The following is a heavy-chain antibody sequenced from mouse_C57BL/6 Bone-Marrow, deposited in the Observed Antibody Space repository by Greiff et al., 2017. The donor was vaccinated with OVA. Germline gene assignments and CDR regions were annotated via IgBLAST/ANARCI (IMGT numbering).Heavy chain of an antibody. Sequence: QVQLQQPGAELVMPGASVKLSCKASGYTFTSYWMHWVKQRPGQGLEWIGEIDPSDSYTNYNHKFKGKSTLTVDKSSSTAYMQLSSLTSEDSAVYDCAYGRFAYWGQGTLVTVSA. V-gene: IGHV1-69*01. D-gene: IGHD1-1*02. CDR2: IDPSDSYT. CDR3: AYGRFAY. CDR1: GYTFTSYW. J-gene: IGHJ3*01.